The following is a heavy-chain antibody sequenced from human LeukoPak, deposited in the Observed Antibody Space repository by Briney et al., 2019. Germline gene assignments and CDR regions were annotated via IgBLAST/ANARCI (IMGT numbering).Heavy chain of an antibody. V-gene: IGHV3-9*01. CDR3: AIHDYGDYGGN. J-gene: IGHJ4*02. CDR2: ISWNSGSI. CDR1: GFTFDDYA. Sequence: QTGGSLRLSCAASGFTFDDYAMHWVRQAPGKGLEWVSGISWNSGSIGYADSVKGRFTISRDNAKNSLYLQMDSLRAEDTALYYCAIHDYGDYGGNWGQGTLVTVSS. D-gene: IGHD4-17*01.